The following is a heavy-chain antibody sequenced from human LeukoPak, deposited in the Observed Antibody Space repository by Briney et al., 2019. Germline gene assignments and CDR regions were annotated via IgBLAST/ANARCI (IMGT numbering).Heavy chain of an antibody. V-gene: IGHV3-23*01. CDR3: ARRGRSGYFPHYYHYYGMDV. CDR2: ISAGGGST. Sequence: PGGSLRLSCAAPRLPFSGYAMSWVRQAPGKGLEWVSAISAGGGSTYYADSVKGRFTISRDNSKNMLYMQMNSLRAEDTAVYYCARRGRSGYFPHYYHYYGMDVWGQGTTVTVSS. CDR1: RLPFSGYA. D-gene: IGHD3-3*01. J-gene: IGHJ6*02.